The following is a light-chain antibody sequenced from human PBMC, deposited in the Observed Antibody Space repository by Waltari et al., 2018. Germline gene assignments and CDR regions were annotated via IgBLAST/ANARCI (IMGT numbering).Light chain of an antibody. J-gene: IGLJ2*01. CDR3: QISDNSDDRPGVI. CDR2: DGT. Sequence: SYGLTQPPSVSVAPGKTANISCEAHTFGTKSFHWYQQKPGQAPVLVIFDGTDRPSGIPERFSGSDPGATATLTISGVEAGDEADYYCQISDNSDDRPGVIFGGGTKLTVL. V-gene: IGLV3-21*04. CDR1: TFGTKS.